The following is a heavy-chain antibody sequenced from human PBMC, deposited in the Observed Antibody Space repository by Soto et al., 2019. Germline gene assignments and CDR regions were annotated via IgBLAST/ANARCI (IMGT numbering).Heavy chain of an antibody. CDR2: IKNKLNSYTV. V-gene: IGHV3-72*01. CDR1: GFSFSDYY. J-gene: IGHJ4*02. D-gene: IGHD3-22*01. CDR3: ARARRGYPPDE. Sequence: CAASGFSFSDYYMDWARQAPGMGLEWVARIKNKLNSYTVEYAASLEGRFTISRDDTKNSVYLQMNSLKTEDTAVYFCARARRGYPPDEWGQGTLVTVSS.